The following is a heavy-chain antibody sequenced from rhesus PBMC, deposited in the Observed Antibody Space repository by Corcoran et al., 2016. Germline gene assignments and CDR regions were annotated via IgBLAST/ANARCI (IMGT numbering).Heavy chain of an antibody. CDR2: ISGSGGST. J-gene: IGHJ4*01. D-gene: IGHD4-23*01. CDR1: GGFISSTY. V-gene: IGHV4-160*01. Sequence: QVQLQESGPGLVKPSATLSLPCAVSGGFISSTYCSWIRPPPGKGRECIGRISGSGGSTDNNPSLKSRVTISTDTSKNQFSLKLSSVTAADTAVYYCARRQVYSNLLDYWGQGVLVTVSS. CDR3: ARRQVYSNLLDY.